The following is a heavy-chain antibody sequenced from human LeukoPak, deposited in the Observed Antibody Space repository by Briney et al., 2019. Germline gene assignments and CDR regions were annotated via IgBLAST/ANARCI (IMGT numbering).Heavy chain of an antibody. Sequence: PSETLSLTCAVYGGSFSGYYWSWIRQPPGKGLEWIGEINHSGSTNYNPSLKSRVTISVDTSKNQFSLKLSSVTVADTAVYYCARGGNGFDPWGQGTLVTVSS. D-gene: IGHD2-8*01. J-gene: IGHJ5*02. V-gene: IGHV4-34*01. CDR3: ARGGNGFDP. CDR2: INHSGST. CDR1: GGSFSGYY.